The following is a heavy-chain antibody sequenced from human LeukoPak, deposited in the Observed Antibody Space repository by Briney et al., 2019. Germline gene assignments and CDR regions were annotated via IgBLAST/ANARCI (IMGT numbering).Heavy chain of an antibody. V-gene: IGHV1-2*02. CDR2: INPNSGGT. Sequence: GASVKVSCKASGYTFTGYYMHWVRQAPGQGLEWMGWINPNSGGTNYAQKFQGRVTMTRDTSISTAYMELSRLRSDDTAVYYCATESGSYSSAYDAFDIWGQGTMVTVSS. CDR3: ATESGSYSSAYDAFDI. D-gene: IGHD1-26*01. CDR1: GYTFTGYY. J-gene: IGHJ3*02.